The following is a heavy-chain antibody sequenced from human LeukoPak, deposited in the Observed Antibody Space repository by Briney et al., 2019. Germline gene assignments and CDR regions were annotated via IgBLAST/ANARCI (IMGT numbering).Heavy chain of an antibody. J-gene: IGHJ6*03. CDR2: PDTSGRI. V-gene: IGHV4-61*09. D-gene: IGHD6-19*01. CDR3: ARERVYSSGFSYYYYYMDV. Sequence: SETLSLTCNVSGGSTSSGSYYWSWIRHPAGKGLEWIWHPDTSGRINYNPSLKSRVTISVDTSKNQFSLKLSSVTAADTAVYYCARERVYSSGFSYYYYYMDVWGRGTTVTISS. CDR1: GGSTSSGSYY.